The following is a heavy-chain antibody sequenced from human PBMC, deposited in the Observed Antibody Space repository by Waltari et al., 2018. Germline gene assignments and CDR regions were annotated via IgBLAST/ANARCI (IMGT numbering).Heavy chain of an antibody. Sequence: EIQLVESGGGLVKPGGSLRLPCAASGFTFSDYTMNWVRQAPGKGLEWVSSISIRNSYIDYADAVKCRFTISRDNAKNSLYLQMNSLRAEDTAVYYCARGANSGYNWGQGTLVTVSS. CDR2: ISIRNSYI. CDR1: GFTFSDYT. V-gene: IGHV3-21*02. J-gene: IGHJ4*02. D-gene: IGHD5-12*01. CDR3: ARGANSGYN.